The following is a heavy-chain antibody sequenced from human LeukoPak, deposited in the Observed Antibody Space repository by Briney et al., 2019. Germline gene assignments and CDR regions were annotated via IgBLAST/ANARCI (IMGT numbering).Heavy chain of an antibody. Sequence: GGSLRLSCAASGFTFTTYGMSWVRQAPGKGLEWVSAISGSGGYTYYADSVKGRFTISRDNSKNTVYLQMNSLRVEDTAVYYCAKDNYYYYYMDVWGKGTTATISS. V-gene: IGHV3-23*01. CDR3: AKDNYYYYYMDV. J-gene: IGHJ6*03. CDR2: ISGSGGYT. CDR1: GFTFTTYG.